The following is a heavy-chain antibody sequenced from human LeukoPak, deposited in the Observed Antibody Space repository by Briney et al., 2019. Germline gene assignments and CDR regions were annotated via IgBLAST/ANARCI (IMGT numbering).Heavy chain of an antibody. CDR2: ISYDGSNK. Sequence: PGGSLRLSCAASRFTLRSYGMHGVRQAPAKGLEWVAVISYDGSNKYYPDSVKGRFTIYRDNSKTTLYLQMTSLRAEDTAVYYCAKDEVWDLAAAGDFDYWAREPWSPSPQ. V-gene: IGHV3-30*18. CDR3: AKDEVWDLAAAGDFDY. CDR1: RFTLRSYG. D-gene: IGHD6-13*01. J-gene: IGHJ4*02.